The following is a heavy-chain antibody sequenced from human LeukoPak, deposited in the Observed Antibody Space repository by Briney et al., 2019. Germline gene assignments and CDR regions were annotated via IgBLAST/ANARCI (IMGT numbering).Heavy chain of an antibody. V-gene: IGHV6-1*01. CDR3: TRGRNSAFDY. J-gene: IGHJ4*02. CDR2: TYYGSKWSN. Sequence: SQTLSLTCVISGDSVSINGVAWNWVRQSPSRGLEWLGRTYYGSKWSNDYALSVKSRITINPDTSKNQFSLQLNSVTPEDTAVYYCTRGRNSAFDYWGQGTLVTVSS. CDR1: GDSVSINGVA. D-gene: IGHD1-14*01.